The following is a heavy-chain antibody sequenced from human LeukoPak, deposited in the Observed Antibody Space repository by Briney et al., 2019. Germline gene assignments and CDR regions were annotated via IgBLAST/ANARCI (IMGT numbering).Heavy chain of an antibody. J-gene: IGHJ4*02. CDR3: AKDPERWLQLRLGFSD. D-gene: IGHD5-24*01. V-gene: IGHV3-23*01. CDR2: ISGSGGNT. CDR1: GFTFSSYG. Sequence: PGGSLRLSCAASGFTFSSYGMHWVRQAPGKGLEWVSGISGSGGNTYYADSVKGRFTISRDNSKNTLYLQMNSLRAEDTAVYYCAKDPERWLQLRLGFSDWGQGTLVTVSS.